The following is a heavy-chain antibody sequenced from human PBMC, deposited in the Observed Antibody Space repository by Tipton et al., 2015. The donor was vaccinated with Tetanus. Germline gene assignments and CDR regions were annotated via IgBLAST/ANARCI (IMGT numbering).Heavy chain of an antibody. CDR2: IYNSGST. J-gene: IGHJ4*02. CDR3: ARDQARGARGWNYFDY. CDR1: GGSISSGGYY. Sequence: GLVKPSQTLSLTCTVSGGSISSGGYYWSWIRQHPGKGLEWIGDIYNSGSTYYNPSLKSRVTILVDTTKNQFSLKLKSVTAADTAAYYCARDQARGARGWNYFDYWGQGGLVTVSS. D-gene: IGHD1-26*01. V-gene: IGHV4-31*03.